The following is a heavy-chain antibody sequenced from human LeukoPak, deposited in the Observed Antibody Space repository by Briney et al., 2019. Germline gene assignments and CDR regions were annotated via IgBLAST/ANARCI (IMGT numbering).Heavy chain of an antibody. D-gene: IGHD6-13*01. V-gene: IGHV4-39*07. CDR3: ARDSSSWLYDY. CDR1: GVSISSSSYY. CDR2: IYYSGST. Sequence: SETLSLTCSVSGVSISSSSYYWGWIRQPPGKGLEWIGSIYYSGSTYYNPSLKSRVTISVDTSKNQFSLKLSSVTAADTAVYYCARDSSSWLYDYWGQGTLVTVSS. J-gene: IGHJ4*02.